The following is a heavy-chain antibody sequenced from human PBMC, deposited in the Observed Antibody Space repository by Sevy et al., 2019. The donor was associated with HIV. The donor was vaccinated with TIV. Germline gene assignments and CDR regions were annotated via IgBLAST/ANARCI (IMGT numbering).Heavy chain of an antibody. CDR3: ARDVGCTSTSCLLYFDY. J-gene: IGHJ4*01. CDR1: GFTFSTYT. D-gene: IGHD2-2*01. V-gene: IGHV3-21*01. Sequence: GGSLRLSCAVSGFTFSTYTMNWVRQAPGKGLEWVSSTSGFSSYIYYADSVMGCFTISRDNAKNSLYLQMNSLIAEDTAVYYCARDVGCTSTSCLLYFDYWGQGTLVTVSS. CDR2: TSGFSSYI.